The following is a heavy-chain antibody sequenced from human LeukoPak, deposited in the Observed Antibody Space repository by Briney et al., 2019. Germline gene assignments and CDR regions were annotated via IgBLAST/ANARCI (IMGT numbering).Heavy chain of an antibody. J-gene: IGHJ4*02. Sequence: GESLKISCKGSGYSFTNYWIGWVRQMPGKGLEWMGIIYPGDSDTRYSPSFQGQVTISADKSISTAYLQWSSLKASDTAMYYCARVSVYYYDSSGYYEPFDFWGQGTPVTVSS. V-gene: IGHV5-51*01. D-gene: IGHD3-22*01. CDR1: GYSFTNYW. CDR3: ARVSVYYYDSSGYYEPFDF. CDR2: IYPGDSDT.